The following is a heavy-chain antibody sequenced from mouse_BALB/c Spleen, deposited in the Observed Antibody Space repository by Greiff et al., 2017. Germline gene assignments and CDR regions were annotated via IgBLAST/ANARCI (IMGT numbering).Heavy chain of an antibody. CDR3: TVITTATHAMDY. V-gene: IGHV1-69*02. CDR1: GYTFPSYW. D-gene: IGHD1-2*01. Sequence: QVQLQQPGAELVRPGASVKLSCKASGYTFPSYWINWVKQRPGQGLEWIGNIYPSDSYTNYNQKFKDKATLTVDKSSSTAYMQLSSPTSEDSAVYYCTVITTATHAMDYWGQGTSVTVSS. J-gene: IGHJ4*01. CDR2: IYPSDSYT.